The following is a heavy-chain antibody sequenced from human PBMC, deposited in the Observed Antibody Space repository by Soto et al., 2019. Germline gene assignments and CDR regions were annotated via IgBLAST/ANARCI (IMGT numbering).Heavy chain of an antibody. V-gene: IGHV1-3*01. J-gene: IGHJ4*02. CDR2: INAGNGNT. Sequence: ASVKVSCKSSGYTFTSYAMHWVRQAPGQRLEWMGWINAGNGNTKYSQKFQGRVTITRDTSASTAYMELSSLRSEDTAVYFCARDDSGYSGSHYIDYFNFWGQGTLVTVSS. CDR1: GYTFTSYA. D-gene: IGHD1-26*01. CDR3: ARDDSGYSGSHYIDYFNF.